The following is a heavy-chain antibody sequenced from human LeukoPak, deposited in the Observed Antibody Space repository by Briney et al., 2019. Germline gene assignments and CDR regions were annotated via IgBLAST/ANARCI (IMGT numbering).Heavy chain of an antibody. CDR3: ARRSTVTRTYSFDY. Sequence: GGSLRLSCAASGFTFSSYAMSWVRQAPGKGLEWVSSINSGDNTYYAGSVKGRFTISRDNSKNTMYLQMNSLGADDTAVYYCARRSTVTRTYSFDYWGQGTLVTVSS. V-gene: IGHV3-23*01. CDR2: INSGDNT. J-gene: IGHJ4*02. CDR1: GFTFSSYA. D-gene: IGHD4-17*01.